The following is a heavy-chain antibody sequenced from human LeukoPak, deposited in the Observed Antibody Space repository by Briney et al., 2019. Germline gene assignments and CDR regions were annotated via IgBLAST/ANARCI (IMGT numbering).Heavy chain of an antibody. V-gene: IGHV3-11*01. CDR2: ISSSGSTI. Sequence: GGSLRLSCAASGFTFSDYYMSWIRQAPGKGLEWVSYISSSGSTIYYADSVKGRFTISRDNAKNSLYLQMNSLRAEDTAVYYCARDKVDEYGSGSYVAFDIWGQGTMVTVSS. CDR1: GFTFSDYY. J-gene: IGHJ3*02. CDR3: ARDKVDEYGSGSYVAFDI. D-gene: IGHD3-10*01.